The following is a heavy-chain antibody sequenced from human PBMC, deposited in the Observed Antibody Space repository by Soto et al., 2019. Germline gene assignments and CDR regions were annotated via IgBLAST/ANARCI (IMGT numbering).Heavy chain of an antibody. J-gene: IGHJ5*02. CDR3: ARESYDFWSDIPSNWFDP. V-gene: IGHV3-48*01. Sequence: EVHLVESGGGLVRPGGSLRLSCAASGFSFSNYTMNWVRQAPGKGLEWISHIATSSSARYYADSVKGRFTISRDNAKNSLYLQMNSLRAEDTAVYYCARESYDFWSDIPSNWFDPWGQGTLVTVSS. CDR1: GFSFSNYT. CDR2: IATSSSAR. D-gene: IGHD3-3*01.